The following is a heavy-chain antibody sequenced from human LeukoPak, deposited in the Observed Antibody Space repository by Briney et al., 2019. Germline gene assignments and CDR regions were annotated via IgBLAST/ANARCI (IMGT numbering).Heavy chain of an antibody. V-gene: IGHV1-2*02. D-gene: IGHD3-22*01. CDR2: INPNSGGT. J-gene: IGHJ4*02. CDR3: ARTNYYDSSGHPDY. Sequence: ASVKVSCKASGYTFTGYYMHWVRQAPGQGLEWMGWINPNSGGTNYAQKFQGRVTMTRDTSIRTAYMELSRLRSDDTAVYYCARTNYYDSSGHPDYWGQGTLVTVSS. CDR1: GYTFTGYY.